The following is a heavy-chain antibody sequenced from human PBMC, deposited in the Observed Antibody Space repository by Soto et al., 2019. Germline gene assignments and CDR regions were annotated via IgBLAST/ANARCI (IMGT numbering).Heavy chain of an antibody. CDR3: ARLDSGFGATMDV. CDR1: GGSVSSGTYY. V-gene: IGHV4-39*01. CDR2: IDYSVTT. D-gene: IGHD3-10*01. J-gene: IGHJ6*02. Sequence: SETPSLTCTVAGGSVSSGTYYWGWISQPPGKGLEWIGSIDYSVTTYYNPSLKSRVTISVDTSKNQFSLKLTSVTAADTAVYYCARLDSGFGATMDVWGQGTTVTVS.